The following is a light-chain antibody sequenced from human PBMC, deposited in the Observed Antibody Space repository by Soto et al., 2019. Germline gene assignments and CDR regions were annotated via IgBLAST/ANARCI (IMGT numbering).Light chain of an antibody. J-gene: IGLJ1*01. V-gene: IGLV2-14*01. CDR3: SSYTSSSTLV. Sequence: QSALTQPASVSGSPEQSITISCTGTSSDVGGYIYVSWYQQHPGKAPKLMIYEVSNRPSGVSNRFSGSKSGNTASLTISGLQAEDEADYYCSSYTSSSTLVFGTGTKLTVL. CDR2: EVS. CDR1: SSDVGGYIY.